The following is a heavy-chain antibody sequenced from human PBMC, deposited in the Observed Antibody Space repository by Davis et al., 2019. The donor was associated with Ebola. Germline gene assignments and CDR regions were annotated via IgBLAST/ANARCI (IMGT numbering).Heavy chain of an antibody. CDR3: TTGASGTYFPYNWFDP. D-gene: IGHD3-10*01. J-gene: IGHJ5*02. CDR2: FDPEDGET. CDR1: GYTLTELS. Sequence: ASVKVSCKVSGYTLTELSMHWVRQTPGTGLEWMGVFDPEDGETVYAQKFQGRVTMTEDTSTDTAYMELTSLTSEDTALYYCTTGASGTYFPYNWFDPWGQGTLVTVSS. V-gene: IGHV1-24*01.